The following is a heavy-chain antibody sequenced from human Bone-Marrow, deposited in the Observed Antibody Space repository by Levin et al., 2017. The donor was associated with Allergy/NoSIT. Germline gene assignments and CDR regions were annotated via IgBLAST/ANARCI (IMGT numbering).Heavy chain of an antibody. Sequence: SETLSLSCAFYGGSFSDYYWSWIRQPPGKGLEWIGDINHSGSTSYNPSLKSRVTISVDTSRNQFSLKLSSATAADTAIYYCARVTYEEYGSGSYLFDYWGQGTLVTVSS. CDR3: ARVTYEEYGSGSYLFDY. D-gene: IGHD3-10*01. CDR2: INHSGST. V-gene: IGHV4-34*01. CDR1: GGSFSDYY. J-gene: IGHJ4*02.